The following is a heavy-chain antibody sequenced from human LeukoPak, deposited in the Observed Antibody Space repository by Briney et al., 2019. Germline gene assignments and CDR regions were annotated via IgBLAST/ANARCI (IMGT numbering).Heavy chain of an antibody. CDR2: ISGNGGST. D-gene: IGHD2-15*01. V-gene: IGHV3-23*01. Sequence: GGSLRLSCAASGFTFRDYAMSWVRQAPGKGLEWVSAISGNGGSTYYADSVKGRFTISRDNSKNTLHLQLNSLRDEDAAMYYCAMRPADCSSSSCPTINRYYYGMDVWGQGTTVIVSS. J-gene: IGHJ6*02. CDR1: GFTFRDYA. CDR3: AMRPADCSSSSCPTINRYYYGMDV.